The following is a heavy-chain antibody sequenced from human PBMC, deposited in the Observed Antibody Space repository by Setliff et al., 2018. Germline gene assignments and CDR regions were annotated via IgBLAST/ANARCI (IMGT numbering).Heavy chain of an antibody. CDR2: INAGNGNT. D-gene: IGHD2-21*02. CDR3: ARAGLLPNWFDP. Sequence: GASVKVSCKASGGTFSSYAISWVRQAPGQGLEWMGWINAGNGNTKYSQKFQGRVTITRDTSASTAYMELSSLRSEDTAVYYCARAGLLPNWFDPWGQGTLVTVSS. V-gene: IGHV1-3*01. J-gene: IGHJ5*02. CDR1: GGTFSSYA.